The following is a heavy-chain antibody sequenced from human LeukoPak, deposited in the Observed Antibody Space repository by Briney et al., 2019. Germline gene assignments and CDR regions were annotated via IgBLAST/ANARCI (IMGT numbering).Heavy chain of an antibody. J-gene: IGHJ4*02. CDR1: GYTFTGYY. Sequence: GASVKVSCKASGYTFTGYYMHWVRQAPGQGLEWMGRIIPILGIANYAQKFQGRVTITADKSTSTTYMELSSLRSEDTAVYYCARDKGGQYYYDSSGYYFDYWGQGTLVTVSS. CDR3: ARDKGGQYYYDSSGYYFDY. V-gene: IGHV1-69*04. D-gene: IGHD3-22*01. CDR2: IIPILGIA.